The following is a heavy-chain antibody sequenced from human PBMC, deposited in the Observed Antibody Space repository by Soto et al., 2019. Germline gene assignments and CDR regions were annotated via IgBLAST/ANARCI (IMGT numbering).Heavy chain of an antibody. D-gene: IGHD6-6*01. Sequence: EVQLVESGGGLVKPGGSLRLSCAASGFAFSSFSMNWVRQAPGKGLEWVAFISSCGSSMYYADSVKGRFSISRDNAKNSLFLQMNSLRAEDTAVYYCARDCGEQLVRRGFYYYYMDVWGTGTTVTVAS. V-gene: IGHV3-21*01. CDR1: GFAFSSFS. CDR3: ARDCGEQLVRRGFYYYYMDV. CDR2: ISSCGSSM. J-gene: IGHJ6*03.